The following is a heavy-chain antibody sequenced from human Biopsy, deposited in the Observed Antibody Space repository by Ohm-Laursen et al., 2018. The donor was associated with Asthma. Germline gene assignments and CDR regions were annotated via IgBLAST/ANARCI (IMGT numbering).Heavy chain of an antibody. CDR1: GYTFITYA. V-gene: IGHV1-3*01. Sequence: ASVKVSCKASGYTFITYAIHWVRQAPGQRLEWMGWINAGNGNTRCSQSFQGRVTITSDTTATTAYMDLRSLLSEDTAVYYCARTYYDILTWQVNYAFAMWGQGTMVAVSS. CDR2: INAGNGNT. J-gene: IGHJ3*02. D-gene: IGHD3-9*01. CDR3: ARTYYDILTWQVNYAFAM.